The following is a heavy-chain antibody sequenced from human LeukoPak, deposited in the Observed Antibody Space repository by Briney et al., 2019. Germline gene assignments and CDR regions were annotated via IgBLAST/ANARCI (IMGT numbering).Heavy chain of an antibody. CDR1: GFTFSSYA. Sequence: GGSLRLSCAASGFTFSSYAMSWVRQAPGKGLEWVSAISGSGGSTYYADSVKGRFTISRDNSKNTLYLQMNRLRAEDRAVYYCARAAFASSWYEGGLDVWGQGTFVTVSS. D-gene: IGHD6-13*01. V-gene: IGHV3-23*01. CDR2: ISGSGGST. CDR3: ARAAFASSWYEGGLDV. J-gene: IGHJ6*02.